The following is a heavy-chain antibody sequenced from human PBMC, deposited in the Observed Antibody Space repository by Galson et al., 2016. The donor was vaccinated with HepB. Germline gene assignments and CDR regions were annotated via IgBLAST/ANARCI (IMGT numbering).Heavy chain of an antibody. CDR2: LSDGGERT. CDR1: GFTFSNAW. D-gene: IGHD3-16*01. J-gene: IGHJ4*02. V-gene: IGHV3-23*01. CDR3: TRRTGGSPDY. Sequence: SLRLSCAASGFTFSNAWMSWVRQAPGKGLEWVAALSDGGERTDYADSVKGRFIISRDNSKNTVYLQMNSLRVEDTAVYYCTRRTGGSPDYWGQGTLVTVSS.